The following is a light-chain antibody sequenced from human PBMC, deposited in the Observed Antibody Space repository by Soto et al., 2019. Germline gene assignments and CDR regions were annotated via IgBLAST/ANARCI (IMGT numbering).Light chain of an antibody. J-gene: IGKJ1*01. CDR1: QSISRY. CDR3: QHYNSYSEA. CDR2: GAS. V-gene: IGKV3-20*01. Sequence: IVLTQSPGTLSLSPGERTTLSCRASQSISRYLAWYQQKPGQGPRLLIYGASSRATGIPDRFSGSGSGTDFTLTISSLQPDDFATYYCQHYNSYSEAFGQGTKVDIK.